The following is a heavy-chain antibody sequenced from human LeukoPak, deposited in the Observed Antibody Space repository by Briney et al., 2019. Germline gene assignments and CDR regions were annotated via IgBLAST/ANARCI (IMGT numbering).Heavy chain of an antibody. Sequence: GGSLRPSCAASGFTFDRFTIHWVRHTPGKGLEWVSSISSSSSYIYYADSVKGRFTISRDNAKNSLCLQMNSLRAEDTAVYYCARGNSPKWELLGWFDPWGQGTLVTVSS. CDR3: ARGNSPKWELLGWFDP. J-gene: IGHJ5*02. CDR2: ISSSSSYI. V-gene: IGHV3-21*01. D-gene: IGHD1-26*01. CDR1: GFTFDRFT.